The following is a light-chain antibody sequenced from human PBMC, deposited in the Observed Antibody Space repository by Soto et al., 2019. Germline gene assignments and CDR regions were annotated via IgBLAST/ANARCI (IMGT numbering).Light chain of an antibody. CDR2: AAS. V-gene: IGKV1-9*01. CDR1: QGISTY. J-gene: IGKJ3*01. CDR3: QQLNPGFT. Sequence: DIQLTQSPSFLSASVGDRVTITCRASQGISTYLAWYQQKPGKAPKLLIYAASTLQSGVPSRFSGSGSGTEFTLTISSLQPEDFATYYCQQLNPGFTFGLGTKVDI.